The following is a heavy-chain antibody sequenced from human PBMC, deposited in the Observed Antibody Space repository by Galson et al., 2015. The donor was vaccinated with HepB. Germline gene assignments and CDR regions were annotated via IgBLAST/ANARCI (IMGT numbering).Heavy chain of an antibody. J-gene: IGHJ4*02. Sequence: SLRLSCAASGFTFSIYAMTWVRQAPGKGLEWVAALSGSGSATYYADSMRGRFTISRDISKNTLYLQMNSLRVEDTGVYYCAKGLPWNDIIDHWGQGTLVTVSS. V-gene: IGHV3-23*01. D-gene: IGHD1-1*01. CDR2: LSGSGSAT. CDR1: GFTFSIYA. CDR3: AKGLPWNDIIDH.